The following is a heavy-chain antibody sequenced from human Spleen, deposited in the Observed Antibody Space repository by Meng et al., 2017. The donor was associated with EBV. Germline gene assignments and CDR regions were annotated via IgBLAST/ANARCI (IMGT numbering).Heavy chain of an antibody. J-gene: IGHJ4*02. CDR1: GGSIGTFY. V-gene: IGHV4-59*01. D-gene: IGHD1-26*01. Sequence: VPHPQSGLGLVKPSESPSLTCTVSGGSIGTFYWSWIRQSPGRGLEWIGYIYYTGSTNYNPYLKSRVTISVDTSKSQFSLDLRSVTAADTALYYCARDRGSGSYYEIDYWGQGTLVTVSS. CDR3: ARDRGSGSYYEIDY. CDR2: IYYTGST.